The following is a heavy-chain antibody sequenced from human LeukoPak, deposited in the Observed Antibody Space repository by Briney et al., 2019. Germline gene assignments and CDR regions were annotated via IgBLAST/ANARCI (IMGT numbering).Heavy chain of an antibody. V-gene: IGHV3-21*01. CDR2: ISISGSYM. CDR1: GFIFKSYN. Sequence: GGSLRLSCAASGFIFKSYNMHWVRQAPGKGLEWVSSISISGSYMYYADSVKGRFTISRDNAKNSLYLQLNSVRAEDTAVYYCARGQGISAASIWGQGTLVTVSS. J-gene: IGHJ4*02. D-gene: IGHD6-13*01. CDR3: ARGQGISAASI.